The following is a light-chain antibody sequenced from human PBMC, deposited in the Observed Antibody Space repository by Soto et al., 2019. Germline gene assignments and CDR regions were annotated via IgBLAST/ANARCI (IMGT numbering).Light chain of an antibody. CDR2: DVT. CDR1: SSDVGGYNS. J-gene: IGLJ1*01. Sequence: QSVLTQPASVSGSPGQSIAISCTGTSSDVGGYNSVSWYHQYPGKVPKLMIYDVTNRPSGVSDRFSGSKSGNTASLTISGLQAEDEGDYYCSSYTSTGSYVFGPGTKLTVL. CDR3: SSYTSTGSYV. V-gene: IGLV2-14*01.